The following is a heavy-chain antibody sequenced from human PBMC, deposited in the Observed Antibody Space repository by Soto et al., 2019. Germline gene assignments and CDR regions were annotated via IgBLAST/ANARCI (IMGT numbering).Heavy chain of an antibody. CDR2: ISYDGSNK. D-gene: IGHD6-13*01. J-gene: IGHJ6*02. CDR3: AKDLIAAAGVDYYYGMDV. CDR1: GFTFSSYG. V-gene: IGHV3-30*18. Sequence: QVQLVESGGGVVQPGRSLRLSCAASGFTFSSYGMHWVRQAPGKGLEWVAVISYDGSNKYYADSVKGRFTISRDNSKNTLYLQMNSLRAEDTAVYYCAKDLIAAAGVDYYYGMDVWGQGTTVTVSS.